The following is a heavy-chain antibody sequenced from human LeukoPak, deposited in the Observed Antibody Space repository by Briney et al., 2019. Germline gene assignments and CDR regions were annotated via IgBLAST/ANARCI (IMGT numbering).Heavy chain of an antibody. CDR3: ARNMGYHDSSGYPLDDYYYYYMDV. D-gene: IGHD3-22*01. CDR1: GYTFTSYG. V-gene: IGHV1-18*01. CDR2: ISAYNGNT. Sequence: ASVKVSCKASGYTFTSYGISWVRQAPGQGLEWMGWISAYNGNTNYAQRLQGRVTMTTDTSTSTAYMELRSLRSDDTAVYYCARNMGYHDSSGYPLDDYYYYYMDVWGKGTTVTTSS. J-gene: IGHJ6*03.